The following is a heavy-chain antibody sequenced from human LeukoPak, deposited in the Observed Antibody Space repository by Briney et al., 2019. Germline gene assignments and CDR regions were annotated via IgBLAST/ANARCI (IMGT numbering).Heavy chain of an antibody. J-gene: IGHJ4*02. V-gene: IGHV3-48*01. CDR2: ISSDAKTV. Sequence: GGSLRLSCAASGFNFRFYIMNWVRQAPGKGLEWISYISSDAKTVDYADSVKGRFTVSRDNAKNSLYLQMNSLSADDTAVYYCARVGSRYGPPNSWGQGTLVTVSS. CDR1: GFNFRFYI. CDR3: ARVGSRYGPPNS. D-gene: IGHD5-18*01.